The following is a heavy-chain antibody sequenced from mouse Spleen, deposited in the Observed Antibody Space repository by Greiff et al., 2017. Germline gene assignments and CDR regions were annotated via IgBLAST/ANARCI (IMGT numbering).Heavy chain of an antibody. V-gene: IGHV5-9*04. CDR2: ISSGGGNT. D-gene: IGHD2-3*01. CDR3: ARDGYPYFDY. CDR1: GFTFSSYA. J-gene: IGHJ2*01. Sequence: EVKLVESGGGLVKLGGSLKLSCAASGFTFSSYAMSWVRQTPEKRLEWVATISSGGGNTYYPDSVKGRFTISRDNAKNTLYLQMSSLKSEDTAMYYCARDGYPYFDYWGQGTTLTVSS.